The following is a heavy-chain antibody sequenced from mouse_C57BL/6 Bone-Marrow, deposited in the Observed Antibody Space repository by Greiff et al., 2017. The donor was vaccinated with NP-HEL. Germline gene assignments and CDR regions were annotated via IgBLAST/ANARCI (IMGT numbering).Heavy chain of an antibody. V-gene: IGHV5-9*01. J-gene: IGHJ2*01. CDR1: GFTFSSYT. CDR3: ARRFITTVAYYFDY. D-gene: IGHD1-1*01. Sequence: EVNVVESGGGLVKPGGSLKLSCAASGFTFSSYTMSWVRQTPEKRLEWVATISGGGGNTYYPDSVKGRFTISRDNAKNTLYLQMSSRRSEDTALYYCARRFITTVAYYFDYWGQGTTLTVSS. CDR2: ISGGGGNT.